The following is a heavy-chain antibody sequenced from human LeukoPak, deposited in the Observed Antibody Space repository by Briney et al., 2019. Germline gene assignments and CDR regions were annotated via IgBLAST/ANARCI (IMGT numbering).Heavy chain of an antibody. D-gene: IGHD1-14*01. CDR1: GFTFSNAW. CDR2: IKSKTDGGTT. V-gene: IGHV3-15*01. CDR3: VTRVKSTGDY. J-gene: IGHJ4*02. Sequence: PGGSLRLSCAAVSGFTFSNAWMSWVRQAPGKGLEWVGRIKSKTDGGTTDYAAPVKGRFTISRDDSKNTLYLQMNSLKTEDTALYYCVTRVKSTGDYWGQGTLVTVSS.